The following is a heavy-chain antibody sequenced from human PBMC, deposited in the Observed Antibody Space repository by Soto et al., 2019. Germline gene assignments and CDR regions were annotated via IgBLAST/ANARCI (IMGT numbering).Heavy chain of an antibody. V-gene: IGHV1-8*01. Sequence: QVQLVQSGAEVKKPGASVKVSCKASGYTFTSYDINWVRQATGQGLEWMGWMNPNSGNTGYAQKFKGRVTMSLNTSCSTAYMELSSLRSEDTAVYYCASARYCTNGVCYGFDPWGQGTLVTVSS. CDR1: GYTFTSYD. J-gene: IGHJ5*02. CDR3: ASARYCTNGVCYGFDP. CDR2: MNPNSGNT. D-gene: IGHD2-8*01.